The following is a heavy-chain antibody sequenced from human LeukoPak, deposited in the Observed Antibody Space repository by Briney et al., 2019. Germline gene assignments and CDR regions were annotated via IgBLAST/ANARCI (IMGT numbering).Heavy chain of an antibody. CDR3: ARRGYSYGYGYYYGVDV. Sequence: SETLSLTCTVSGGSISSYYWSWIRHPPGKGLEWIGYIYYSGSTNYNPSLKSRVTISVDTSKNQFSLKLSSVTAADTAVYYCARRGYSYGYGYYYGVDVWGQGTTVTVSS. CDR2: IYYSGST. D-gene: IGHD5-18*01. V-gene: IGHV4-59*08. J-gene: IGHJ6*02. CDR1: GGSISSYY.